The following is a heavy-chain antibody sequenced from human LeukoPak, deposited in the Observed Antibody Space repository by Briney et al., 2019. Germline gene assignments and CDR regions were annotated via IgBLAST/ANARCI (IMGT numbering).Heavy chain of an antibody. V-gene: IGHV3-7*01. D-gene: IGHD5-18*01. CDR1: GFTFSSYW. Sequence: PGGSLRLSCAASGFTFSSYWMNWVRQAPGKGLEWVANIKQDGSEKYYADSVKGRFTISRDNAKNSLYLQMNSLRAEDTAVYYCARGWIQPAYDAPIAYWGQGTLVTVSS. CDR2: IKQDGSEK. CDR3: ARGWIQPAYDAPIAY. J-gene: IGHJ4*02.